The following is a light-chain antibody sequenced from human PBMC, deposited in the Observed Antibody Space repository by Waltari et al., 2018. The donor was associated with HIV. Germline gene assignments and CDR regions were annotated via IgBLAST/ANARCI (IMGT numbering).Light chain of an antibody. CDR1: KIGTKS. CDR3: QVWDSSSDNLVV. Sequence: SYVVTLPPSVSVAPGQTARITCGGNKIGTKSVHWYQQKPGQAPVLVVYDDSDRPSGIPERFSGSNSGNTATLTISRVEAGDEADYHCQVWDSSSDNLVVFGGGTKLTVL. CDR2: DDS. J-gene: IGLJ2*01. V-gene: IGLV3-21*02.